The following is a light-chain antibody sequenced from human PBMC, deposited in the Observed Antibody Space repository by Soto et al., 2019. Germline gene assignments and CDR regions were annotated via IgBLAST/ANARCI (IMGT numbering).Light chain of an antibody. CDR3: HSYDNSLSGSRV. Sequence: QSALTQPASVSGSPGQSITISCTGTSSDVGANNFVSWYQQRPGKAPKLIIYASSIRPSGVPDRISGSKSGTSASLAISGLQAEDEADYYCHSYDNSLSGSRVFGGGTKLTVL. CDR2: ASS. J-gene: IGLJ3*02. CDR1: SSDVGANNF. V-gene: IGLV2-14*01.